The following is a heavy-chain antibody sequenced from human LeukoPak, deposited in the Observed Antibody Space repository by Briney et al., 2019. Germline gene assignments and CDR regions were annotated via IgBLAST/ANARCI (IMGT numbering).Heavy chain of an antibody. CDR3: ASPDPYCSGGSCYLGY. V-gene: IGHV1-69*05. J-gene: IGHJ4*02. CDR2: IIPIFGTA. CDR1: GGTFSSYA. Sequence: SVKVSCKASGGTFSSYAISWVRQAPGQGLEWMGGIIPIFGTANYAQKFQGRVTITTDESTSTAYMELSSLRSEGTAVYYCASPDPYCSGGSCYLGYWGQGTLVTVSS. D-gene: IGHD2-15*01.